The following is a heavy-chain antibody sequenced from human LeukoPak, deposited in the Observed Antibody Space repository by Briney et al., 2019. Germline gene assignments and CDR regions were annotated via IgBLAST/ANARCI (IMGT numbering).Heavy chain of an antibody. D-gene: IGHD6-19*01. V-gene: IGHV3-48*02. J-gene: IGHJ4*02. CDR1: GFTFNSYA. CDR3: ARDRKAVAGSFGY. Sequence: GSLRLSCAASGFTFNSYALSWVRQAPGKGLEWVSYISSSSSTIYYADSVKGRFTISRDNAKNSLYLQMNSLRDEDTAVYYCARDRKAVAGSFGYWGQGTLVTVSS. CDR2: ISSSSSTI.